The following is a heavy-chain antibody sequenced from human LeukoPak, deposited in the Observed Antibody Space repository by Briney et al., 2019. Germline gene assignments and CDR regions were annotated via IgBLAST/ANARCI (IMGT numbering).Heavy chain of an antibody. V-gene: IGHV4-61*01. D-gene: IGHD1-26*01. J-gene: IGHJ4*02. Sequence: SETLSLTCTVSGGSVNSGSYYWNWIRQPPGKGLEWIGYIYYSGSTNYNPSLKSRVTISVDTSKNQFSLKLSSVTAADTAVYYCARVDSGTYYMPFDYWGQGSLVTVSS. CDR3: ARVDSGTYYMPFDY. CDR1: GGSVNSGSYY. CDR2: IYYSGST.